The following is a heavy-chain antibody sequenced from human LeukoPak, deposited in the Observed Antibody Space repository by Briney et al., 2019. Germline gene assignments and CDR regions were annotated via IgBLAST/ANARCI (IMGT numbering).Heavy chain of an antibody. CDR2: ISGSGGST. D-gene: IGHD4-17*01. CDR3: ARAYNDYGDLDAFDI. J-gene: IGHJ3*02. CDR1: GFTFSSYA. V-gene: IGHV3-23*01. Sequence: GGSLRLSCAASGFTFSSYAMSWVRQAPGKGLEWVSAISGSGGSTYYADSVKGRFTISRDNSKNTLYLQMNSLRAEDTAVYYCARAYNDYGDLDAFDIWGQGTMVTVSS.